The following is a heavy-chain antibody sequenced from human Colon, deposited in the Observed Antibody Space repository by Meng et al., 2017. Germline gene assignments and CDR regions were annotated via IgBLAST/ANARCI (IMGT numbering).Heavy chain of an antibody. V-gene: IGHV1-2*06. J-gene: IGHJ4*02. Sequence: QVQLVQSGAEVKKPGASVKVSCKASGYTFTGYYIHWVRQAPGQGLEWMGRINPISGGTNYALSFQGRVTMTRDTSISTAYMELSRLTSDDTAVYYCARAFMGVVEAATQGTDKRGQGTRVTVSS. CDR2: INPISGGT. D-gene: IGHD2-15*01. CDR1: GYTFTGYY. CDR3: ARAFMGVVEAATQGTDK.